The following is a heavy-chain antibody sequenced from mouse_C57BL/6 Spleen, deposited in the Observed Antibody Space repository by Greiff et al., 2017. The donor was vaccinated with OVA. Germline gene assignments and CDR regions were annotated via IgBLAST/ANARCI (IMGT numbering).Heavy chain of an antibody. D-gene: IGHD2-1*01. CDR2: IYPGDGDT. CDR1: GYAFSSSW. Sequence: QVQLKESGPELVKPGASVKISCKASGYAFSSSWMNWVKQRPGKGLEWIGRIYPGDGDTNYNGKFKGKATLTADKSSSTAYMQLSSLTSEDSAVYFCASYYGNYAFAYWGQGTLVTVSA. CDR3: ASYYGNYAFAY. J-gene: IGHJ3*01. V-gene: IGHV1-82*01.